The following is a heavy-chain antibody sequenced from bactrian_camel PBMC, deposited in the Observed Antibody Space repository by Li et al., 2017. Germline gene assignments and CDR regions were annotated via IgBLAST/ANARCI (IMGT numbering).Heavy chain of an antibody. D-gene: IGHD3*01. Sequence: QLVESGGGSVQSGGSQTLSCLNVGFDFDTADMAWYRQAPGKECELVSSITSDYTTYYSDSVKGRFTISHDNAKNTLYLQMNSLEPEDTAMNYCAARNDDCDSGSWCLSRPLCFVYWGQGTQVTVS. CDR1: GFDFDTAD. V-gene: IGHV3S55*01. CDR2: ITSDYTT. CDR3: AARNDDCDSGSWCLSRPLCFVY. J-gene: IGHJ6*01.